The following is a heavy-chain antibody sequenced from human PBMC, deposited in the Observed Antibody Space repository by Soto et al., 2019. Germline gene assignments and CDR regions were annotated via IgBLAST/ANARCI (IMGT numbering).Heavy chain of an antibody. D-gene: IGHD5-12*01. CDR1: GFTFSSYW. CDR3: ARDDSGYDYEGYFDY. V-gene: IGHV3-7*01. J-gene: IGHJ4*02. Sequence: GGSLRLSCAASGFTFSSYWMSWVRQAPGKGLEWVANIKEDGSKRYYVDSVKGRFTISRDNAKNSLYLQMNSLRAEDTAVYYCARDDSGYDYEGYFDYWGQGTLVTVSS. CDR2: IKEDGSKR.